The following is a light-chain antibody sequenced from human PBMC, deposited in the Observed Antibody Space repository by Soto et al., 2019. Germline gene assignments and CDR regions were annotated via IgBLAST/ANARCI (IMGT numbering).Light chain of an antibody. V-gene: IGKV1-9*01. CDR2: AAS. CDR1: QGISSY. Sequence: DIPLTQSPSFLSASVGDRVTITCRASQGISSYLAWYQQKPGKAPKLLIYAASTLQSGVPSRFSGSGSGTEFTLTISSLQPEDFATYYCQHLNSLPITFGQGTRLEIK. CDR3: QHLNSLPIT. J-gene: IGKJ5*01.